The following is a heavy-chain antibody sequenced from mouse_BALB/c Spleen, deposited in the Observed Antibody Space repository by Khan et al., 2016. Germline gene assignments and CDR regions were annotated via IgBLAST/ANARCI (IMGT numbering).Heavy chain of an antibody. Sequence: VQLQQPGAELVRSGASVKLSCTASGFNIKDYYMHWVKQRPEQGLEWIGWIDPENGDTEYAPKFQGKATMTADTSSNTAYLQLSSLTSEDTAVXVCNACCYNAMDYWGQGTSVTVSS. CDR2: IDPENGDT. V-gene: IGHV14-4*02. CDR1: GFNIKDYY. CDR3: NACCYNAMDY. J-gene: IGHJ4*01.